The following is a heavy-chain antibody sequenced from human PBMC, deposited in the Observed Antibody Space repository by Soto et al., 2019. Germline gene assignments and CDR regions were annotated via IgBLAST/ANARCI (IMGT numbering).Heavy chain of an antibody. CDR1: GYTFSDYY. V-gene: IGHV1-2*02. CDR2: INPKNGVT. CDR3: TTFHSATPYLFDF. Sequence: ASVKVSCKASGYTFSDYYIHWVRQAPGEGLEWMGWINPKNGVTKFAQKFQGRVTMTRDTSISTAYMELSRPRSDDTAVYFCTTFHSATPYLFDFWGQGTLVTASS. D-gene: IGHD1-26*01. J-gene: IGHJ4*02.